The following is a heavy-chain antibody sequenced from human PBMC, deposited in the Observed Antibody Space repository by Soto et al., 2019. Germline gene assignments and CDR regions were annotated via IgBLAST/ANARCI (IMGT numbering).Heavy chain of an antibody. J-gene: IGHJ4*02. V-gene: IGHV4-31*03. CDR1: GGSISCGGYY. CDR3: ARETYYYDSSGYWGTPGYFDY. D-gene: IGHD3-22*01. Sequence: SETLSLTCTVSGGSISCGGYYWSWIRQHPGKGLEWIGYIYYSGSTYYNPSLKSRVTISVDTSKNQFSLKLSSVTAADTAVYYCARETYYYDSSGYWGTPGYFDYWGQGTLVTVSS. CDR2: IYYSGST.